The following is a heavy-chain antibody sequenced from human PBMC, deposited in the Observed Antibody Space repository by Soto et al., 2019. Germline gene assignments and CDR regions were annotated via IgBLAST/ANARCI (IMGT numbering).Heavy chain of an antibody. J-gene: IGHJ6*03. CDR2: ISGSGGST. CDR3: AKGLTSGYCSSTSCPSSTYYYYMDV. Sequence: GGSLRLSCAASGFTFSSYAMSWVRQAPGKGLEWVSAISGSGGSTYYADSVKGRFTISRDNSKNTLYLQMNSLRAEDTAVYYCAKGLTSGYCSSTSCPSSTYYYYMDVWGKGTTVTVSS. CDR1: GFTFSSYA. D-gene: IGHD2-2*01. V-gene: IGHV3-23*01.